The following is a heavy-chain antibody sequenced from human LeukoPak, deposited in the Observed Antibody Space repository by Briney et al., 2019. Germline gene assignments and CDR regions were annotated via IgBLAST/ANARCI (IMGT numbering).Heavy chain of an antibody. CDR3: ARTRGVVPAAGYWYFDL. Sequence: SETLSLTCTVSGGSISSYYWSWIRQPPGKGLEWIGSSYHFEYSFYNPSLKSRVTISVDTSKNQFSLKLSSVTAADTAVYYCARTRGVVPAAGYWYFDLWGRGTLVTVSS. V-gene: IGHV4-59*01. CDR1: GGSISSYY. D-gene: IGHD2-2*01. J-gene: IGHJ2*01. CDR2: SYHFEYS.